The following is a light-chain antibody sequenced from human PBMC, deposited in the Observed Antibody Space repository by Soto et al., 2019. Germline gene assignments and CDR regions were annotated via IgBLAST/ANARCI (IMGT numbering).Light chain of an antibody. CDR2: DVS. J-gene: IGLJ1*01. V-gene: IGLV2-14*03. CDR1: SSDVGGYNY. Sequence: QSALTQPASVSGSPGQSITISCTGTSSDVGGYNYVSWYQHHPGKAPKLMIYDVSNRPSGVSNRFSGSKSGNTASLTISGLQAEDEAGYYCSSYTSSSTLYVFGTGTK. CDR3: SSYTSSSTLYV.